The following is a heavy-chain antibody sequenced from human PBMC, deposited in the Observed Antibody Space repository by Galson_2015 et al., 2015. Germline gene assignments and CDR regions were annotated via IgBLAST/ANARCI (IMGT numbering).Heavy chain of an antibody. V-gene: IGHV3-48*02. Sequence: SLRLSCAASGFTFSSYSMNWVRQAPGKGLEWVSYISSSSTIYYADSVKGRFTISRDNAKNSLYLQMNSLRDEDTAVYYCARDLRIFGATLPYFDYWGQGTLVTVSS. CDR2: ISSSSTI. D-gene: IGHD3-3*01. J-gene: IGHJ4*02. CDR3: ARDLRIFGATLPYFDY. CDR1: GFTFSSYS.